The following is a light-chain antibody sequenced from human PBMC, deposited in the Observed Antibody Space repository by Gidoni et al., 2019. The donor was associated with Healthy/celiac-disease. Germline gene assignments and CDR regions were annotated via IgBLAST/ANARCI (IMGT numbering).Light chain of an antibody. Sequence: DIHMTQSPSSLSASVGDRVTITCRASQSISSYLNWYQQKPGKAPKLLIYAASSLQSWVPSRFSGSGSGTDFTLTISSLQPEDFATYYCQQSYSTPRTCGPGTKVDIK. CDR1: QSISSY. CDR2: AAS. CDR3: QQSYSTPRT. J-gene: IGKJ3*01. V-gene: IGKV1-39*01.